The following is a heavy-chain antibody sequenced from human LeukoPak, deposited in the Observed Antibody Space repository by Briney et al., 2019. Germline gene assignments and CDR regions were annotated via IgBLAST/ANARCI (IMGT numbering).Heavy chain of an antibody. V-gene: IGHV3-48*04. CDR2: INDNSDTI. J-gene: IGHJ5*02. Sequence: QPGGSLRLSCAASGFTFSHFSMHWVRQAPGKGLECVAYINDNSDTIFYADSVKGRFTISRDNVKNSLYLQMNSLGAEDTAVYYCARDGGISHWFDPWGQGTLVTVSS. CDR1: GFTFSHFS. CDR3: ARDGGISHWFDP. D-gene: IGHD1-14*01.